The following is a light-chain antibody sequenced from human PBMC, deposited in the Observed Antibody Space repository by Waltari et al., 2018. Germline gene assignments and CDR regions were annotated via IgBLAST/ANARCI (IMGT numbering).Light chain of an antibody. Sequence: QSVLTQPSSASGTPGQRVSISCSGSRFNIESNGVNWYQQVPGTAPKLIIYSNKLRPSGVPARFSGSQTGASGSLAISGLQSDDEADYYCGAWDDSLNARVFGGGTKLTVL. CDR2: SNK. CDR3: GAWDDSLNARV. J-gene: IGLJ3*02. V-gene: IGLV1-44*01. CDR1: RFNIESNG.